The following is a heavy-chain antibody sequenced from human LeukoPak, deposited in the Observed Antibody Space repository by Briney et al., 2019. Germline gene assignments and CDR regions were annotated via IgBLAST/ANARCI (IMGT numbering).Heavy chain of an antibody. CDR1: GFTFSSYS. D-gene: IGHD3-9*01. CDR3: ARDRYDILTGYVRFDY. Sequence: GGSLRLSCAASGFTFSSYSMNWVRQAPGKGLEWVSYISSSGSTIYYADSVKGRFTISRDNAKNSLYLQMNSLRAEDTAVYYCARDRYDILTGYVRFDYWGQGTLVTVSS. V-gene: IGHV3-48*01. CDR2: ISSSGSTI. J-gene: IGHJ4*02.